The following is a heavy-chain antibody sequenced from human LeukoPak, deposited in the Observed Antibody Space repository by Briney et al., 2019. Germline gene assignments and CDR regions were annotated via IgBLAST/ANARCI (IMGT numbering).Heavy chain of an antibody. D-gene: IGHD5-12*01. CDR3: ARHSRSAYTGYENAFDI. CDR2: IYNSANT. V-gene: IGHV4-39*01. CDR1: GDSISSSSYC. J-gene: IGHJ3*02. Sequence: SETLSLTCTVSGDSISSSSYCWDWIRQPPGKGLERIGNIYNSANTHYNPSLKTRITMSVDTSKNQFSLKLNSVTAADTGIYYCARHSRSAYTGYENAFDIWGQGTMVTVSS.